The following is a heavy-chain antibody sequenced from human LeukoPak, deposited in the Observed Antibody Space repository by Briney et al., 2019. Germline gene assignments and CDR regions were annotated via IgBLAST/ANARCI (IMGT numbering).Heavy chain of an antibody. J-gene: IGHJ5*02. D-gene: IGHD3-3*01. CDR2: IYTSGST. Sequence: PSETLYLTCTVSGGSISSGSYYWSWIRQPAGKGLEWIGRIYTSGSTNYNPSLKRRVTISVDTSKNQFSLKLSSVTAADTAVYYCARVGGAYYDFWSGYYRGNDWFDPWGQGTLVTVSS. CDR3: ARVGGAYYDFWSGYYRGNDWFDP. CDR1: GGSISSGSYY. V-gene: IGHV4-61*02.